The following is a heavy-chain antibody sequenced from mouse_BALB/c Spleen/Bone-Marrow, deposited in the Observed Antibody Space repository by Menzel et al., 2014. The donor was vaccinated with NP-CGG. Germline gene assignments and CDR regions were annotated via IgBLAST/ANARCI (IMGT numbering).Heavy chain of an antibody. D-gene: IGHD1-2*01. CDR3: ARPYYGLYAMDY. CDR2: IWAGGST. Sequence: VKLVESGPGLVAPSQSLSITCTVSGFSLTNYGVHWVRQPPGKGLEWLGVIWAGGSTNYNSALMSRLSISKDNSKSQVFLKMNSRQTDDTAMYYCARPYYGLYAMDYWGQGTSVTVSS. V-gene: IGHV2-9*02. J-gene: IGHJ4*01. CDR1: GFSLTNYG.